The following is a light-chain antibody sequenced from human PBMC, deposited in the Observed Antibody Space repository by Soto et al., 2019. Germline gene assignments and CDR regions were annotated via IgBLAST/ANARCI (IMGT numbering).Light chain of an antibody. CDR2: GAS. CDR1: QSINSD. V-gene: IGKV3D-15*01. J-gene: IGKJ4*01. CDR3: QQYNNWPVT. Sequence: EIVMTQSPATLSVSPGERTTLSFRASQSINSDVAWYQQKVGQTPRLLIHGASTRATGIAARFSGSGSGTEFTLTISGLQSEDFATYYCQQYNNWPVTFGRGTTVDIK.